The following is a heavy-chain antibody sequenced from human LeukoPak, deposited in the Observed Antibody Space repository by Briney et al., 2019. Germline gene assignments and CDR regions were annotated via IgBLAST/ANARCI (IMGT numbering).Heavy chain of an antibody. J-gene: IGHJ6*02. CDR3: ATAVVVAASHYGMDV. V-gene: IGHV1-24*01. Sequence: GASVKVSCKVSGYTLTELSMHWVRQAPGKGLEWMGGFDPEDGETIYAQKFQGGVTITEDTSTDTAYMELSSLRSEDTAVYYCATAVVVAASHYGMDVWGQGTTVTVSS. CDR1: GYTLTELS. CDR2: FDPEDGET. D-gene: IGHD2-15*01.